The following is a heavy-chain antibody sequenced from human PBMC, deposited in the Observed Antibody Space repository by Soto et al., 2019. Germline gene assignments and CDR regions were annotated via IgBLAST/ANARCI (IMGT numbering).Heavy chain of an antibody. V-gene: IGHV3-30-3*01. CDR3: ARDYCSSTSCPLPPNSYYYYGMDV. CDR2: ISYDGSNK. D-gene: IGHD2-2*01. J-gene: IGHJ6*02. CDR1: GFTFSSYA. Sequence: QVQLVESGGGVVQPGRSLRLSFAASGFTFSSYAMHWVRQAPGKGLEWVAVISYDGSNKYYADSVKGRFTISRDNSKNTLYLQMNSLRAEDTAVYYCARDYCSSTSCPLPPNSYYYYGMDVWGQGTTVTVSS.